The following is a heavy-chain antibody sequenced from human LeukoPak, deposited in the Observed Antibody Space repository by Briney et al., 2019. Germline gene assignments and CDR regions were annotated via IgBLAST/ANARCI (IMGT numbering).Heavy chain of an antibody. V-gene: IGHV4-38-2*02. D-gene: IGHD3-22*01. CDR3: ARSYDSSGYYFPGDAFDI. Sequence: SETLSLTCTVSGYSISSGYYWGWIRQPPGKGLEWIGSIYHSGSTYYNPSLKSRVTISVDTSKNQFSLKLSSVTAADTAVYYCARSYDSSGYYFPGDAFDIWGQGTMVTVSS. J-gene: IGHJ3*02. CDR1: GYSISSGYY. CDR2: IYHSGST.